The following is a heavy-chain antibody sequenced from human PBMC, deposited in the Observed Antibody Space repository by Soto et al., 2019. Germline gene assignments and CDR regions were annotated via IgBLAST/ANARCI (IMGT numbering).Heavy chain of an antibody. Sequence: PAETLSLTCTVSGDSITKSVYYWAWVRQTPGKGLEGIASIYYVGNVYCNPSLQSRVTISVDASNNQFSVELQSVTAADSAVYYCARVPDYGSGGDATYFFDXCRQGTPVPLS. D-gene: IGHD2-15*01. V-gene: IGHV4-39*01. CDR2: IYYVGNV. CDR1: GDSITKSVYY. CDR3: ARVPDYGSGGDATYFFDX. J-gene: IGHJ4*02.